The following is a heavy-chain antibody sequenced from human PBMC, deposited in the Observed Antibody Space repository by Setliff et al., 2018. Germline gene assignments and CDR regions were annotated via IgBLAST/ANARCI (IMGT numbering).Heavy chain of an antibody. D-gene: IGHD3-10*01. CDR2: INPHGSEK. CDR3: FGAGTCSY. J-gene: IGHJ4*02. V-gene: IGHV3-7*01. Sequence: PGGSLRLSCTASGLSYSNYWVSWVRQAPGKRLEWLASINPHGSEKYYADSVKGRFTISRDNAKNSLSLQMNNLRTEDTAVYYCFGAGTCSYWGQGTLVTVSS. CDR1: GLSYSNYW.